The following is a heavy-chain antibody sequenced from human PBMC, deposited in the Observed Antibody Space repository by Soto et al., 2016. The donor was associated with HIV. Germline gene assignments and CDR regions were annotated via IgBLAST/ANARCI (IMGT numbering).Heavy chain of an antibody. D-gene: IGHD3-3*01. J-gene: IGHJ5*02. V-gene: IGHV4-34*01. CDR2: ISHGEIT. CDR3: ARRYYDFWSGYYRSNWFDT. Sequence: QVRLHQWGAGLLKPSETLSLTCAVYGGSFSGYYWTWIRQPPGKGLEWIGEISHGEITNYNASLKTRVTMSIDTSKEHFSLKLTSVTAADTAVYYCARRYYDFWSGYYRSNWFDTWGQGTLVTSPQ. CDR1: GGSFSGYY.